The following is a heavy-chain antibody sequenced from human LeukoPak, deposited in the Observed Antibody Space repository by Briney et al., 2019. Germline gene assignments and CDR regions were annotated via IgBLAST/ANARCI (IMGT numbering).Heavy chain of an antibody. CDR1: GGSISSYY. CDR2: IYYSGST. D-gene: IGHD5-18*01. V-gene: IGHV4-59*12. J-gene: IGHJ4*02. Sequence: SETLSLTCTVSGGSISSYYWSWIRQPPGKGLEWIGYIYYSGSTNYNPSLKSRVTMSVDTSKNQFSLKLSSVTAADTAVYYCARELVYSYGFDYWGQGTLVTVSS. CDR3: ARELVYSYGFDY.